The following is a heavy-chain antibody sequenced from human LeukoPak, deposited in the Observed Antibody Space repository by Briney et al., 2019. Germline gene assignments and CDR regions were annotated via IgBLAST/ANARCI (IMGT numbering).Heavy chain of an antibody. J-gene: IGHJ6*03. D-gene: IGHD3-3*01. CDR2: ISSSGSTI. CDR3: AKVGSGYYPPYYYYYMDV. CDR1: GFTFSSYE. Sequence: GGSLRLSCAASGFTFSSYEMNWVRQAPGKGLEWVSYISSSGSTIYYADSVKGRFTISRDNAKNSLYLQMNSLRAEDTAVYYCAKVGSGYYPPYYYYYMDVWGKGTTVTVSS. V-gene: IGHV3-48*03.